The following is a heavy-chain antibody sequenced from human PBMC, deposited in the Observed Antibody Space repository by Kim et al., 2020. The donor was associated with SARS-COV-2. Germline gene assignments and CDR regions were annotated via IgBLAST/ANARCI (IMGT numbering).Heavy chain of an antibody. CDR3: ARTWYVLYYDYYMDA. CDR2: ITHSGST. V-gene: IGHV4-34*01. Sequence: SETLSLTCAVNGGSLSGYYWSWIRQSPGRGLEWIGEITHSGSTNHNSSLKSRVTISADTSKNQFSLKLSSVTAADTAVYYCARTWYVLYYDYYMDAWG. J-gene: IGHJ6*03. D-gene: IGHD3-16*01. CDR1: GGSLSGYY.